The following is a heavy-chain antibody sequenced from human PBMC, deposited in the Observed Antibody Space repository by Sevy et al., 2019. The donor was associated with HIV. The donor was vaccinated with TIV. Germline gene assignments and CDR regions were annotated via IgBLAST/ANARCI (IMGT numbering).Heavy chain of an antibody. D-gene: IGHD6-6*01. Sequence: GGSLRLSFAASGFTFSSYGMHWVRQAPGKGLEWVACIRYDGSNKYYADSVKGRFTISRDNSKNTLYLQMNSLRAEDTAVYYCAKDLSIAAQKWFDPWGQGTLVTVSS. CDR1: GFTFSSYG. V-gene: IGHV3-30*02. CDR3: AKDLSIAAQKWFDP. CDR2: IRYDGSNK. J-gene: IGHJ5*02.